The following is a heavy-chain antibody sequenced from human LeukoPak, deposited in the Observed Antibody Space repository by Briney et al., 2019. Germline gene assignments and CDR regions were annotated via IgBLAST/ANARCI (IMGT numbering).Heavy chain of an antibody. J-gene: IGHJ4*03. V-gene: IGHV1-69*04. CDR1: GGTFSSYA. Sequence: ASVKVSCKASGGTFSSYAISWVRQAPGQGLEWMGRIIPIFGIANYAQKFQGRVTITADKSTSTAYMELSSLRSEDTAVYYCAGYWRRNRWQIDQWGQGTLGNVSS. CDR3: AGYWRRNRWQIDQ. D-gene: IGHD1/OR15-1a*01. CDR2: IIPIFGIA.